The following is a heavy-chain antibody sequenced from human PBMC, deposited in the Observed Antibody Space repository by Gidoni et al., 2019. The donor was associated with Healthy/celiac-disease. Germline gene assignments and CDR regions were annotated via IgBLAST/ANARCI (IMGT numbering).Heavy chain of an antibody. CDR2: IIHSLGIA. Sequence: QVQLVQSGAEVKKPGSSVTVSCKASGGTFSSYAISWGRLAPGPGLEWMGRIIHSLGIANYAQKFQGRVTITVDKSTSTAYMELSSLRSEDTAVYYCARDRGVVAAYYFDYWGQGTLVTVSS. CDR1: GGTFSSYA. D-gene: IGHD2-15*01. V-gene: IGHV1-69*04. CDR3: ARDRGVVAAYYFDY. J-gene: IGHJ4*02.